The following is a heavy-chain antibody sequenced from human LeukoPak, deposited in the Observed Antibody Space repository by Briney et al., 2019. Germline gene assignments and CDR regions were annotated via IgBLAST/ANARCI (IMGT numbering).Heavy chain of an antibody. D-gene: IGHD2-2*01. CDR1: GFSLSTFW. CDR3: ARDGLPVALDK. V-gene: IGHV3-7*01. J-gene: IGHJ4*02. Sequence: GGSLRLSCAASGFSLSTFWMHWVRQAPGKGLEWIANVNPDMSEKNYVESVKGRFTISRDKVKNSLYLQMNSLRGDDTAVYYCARDGLPVALDKWGQGTLVTVSS. CDR2: VNPDMSEK.